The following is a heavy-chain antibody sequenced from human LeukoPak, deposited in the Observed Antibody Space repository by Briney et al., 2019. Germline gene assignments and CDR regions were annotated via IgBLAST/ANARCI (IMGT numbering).Heavy chain of an antibody. CDR1: GFTFSNFW. CDR2: ISQDGSDT. D-gene: IGHD3-16*01. CDR3: ATSVITRSDN. Sequence: PGGSLRLSCEASGFTFSNFWIHWVRQAPGKGLEWVSRISQDGSDTIYADSVKGRFTISRDSGTNTVYLQMSSLRAEDTAVYYCATSVITRSDNWGQGTLVTVSS. J-gene: IGHJ4*02. V-gene: IGHV3-74*01.